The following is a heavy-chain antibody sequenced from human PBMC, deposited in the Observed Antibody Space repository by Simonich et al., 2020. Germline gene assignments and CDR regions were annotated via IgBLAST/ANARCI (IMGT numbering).Heavy chain of an antibody. Sequence: EVQLVESGGGLVKPGGSLRLSCAASGFTFSSYSMNWVRQAPGKGLEWVSSISSSSSYIYYADSVKGRFTISRDNAKNSLYLQMNSLRAEDTAVYYCAREQARGGAFDIWGKGQWSPSLQ. D-gene: IGHD3-16*01. CDR1: GFTFSSYS. CDR3: AREQARGGAFDI. J-gene: IGHJ3*02. V-gene: IGHV3-21*01. CDR2: ISSSSSYI.